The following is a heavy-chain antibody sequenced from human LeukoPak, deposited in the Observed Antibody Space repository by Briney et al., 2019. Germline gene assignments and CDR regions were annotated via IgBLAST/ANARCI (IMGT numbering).Heavy chain of an antibody. CDR1: GFTFSSYS. CDR2: ISSSSSYI. D-gene: IGHD6-25*01. Sequence: GGSLRLSCAASGFTFSSYSMNWVRQAPGKGLEWVSSISSSSSYIYYADSVKGRFTISRDNAKNSLYLQMNSLRAEDTAVYYCAKDLGSAALSSLFDYWGQGTLVTVSS. CDR3: AKDLGSAALSSLFDY. J-gene: IGHJ4*02. V-gene: IGHV3-21*01.